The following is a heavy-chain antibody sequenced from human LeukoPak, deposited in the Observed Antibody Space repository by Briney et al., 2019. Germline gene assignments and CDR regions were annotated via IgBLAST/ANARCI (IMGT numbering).Heavy chain of an antibody. D-gene: IGHD3-3*01. CDR2: INPSGGST. J-gene: IGHJ6*02. CDR3: ARVFWSGYLTYYYYGMDV. Sequence: ASVKVSCKASGYTFTRYYMNWVRQAPGQGLEWMGIINPSGGSTSYAQKFQGRVSMTRDTSTSTVYMELSSLRSEDTAVYYCARVFWSGYLTYYYYGMDVWGQGTTVTVSS. V-gene: IGHV1-46*01. CDR1: GYTFTRYY.